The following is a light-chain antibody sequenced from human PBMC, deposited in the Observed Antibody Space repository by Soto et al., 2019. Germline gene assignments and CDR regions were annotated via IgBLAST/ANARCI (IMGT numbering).Light chain of an antibody. V-gene: IGKV3-15*01. CDR2: DAS. CDR3: QQYNNWPRGLT. Sequence: EIVMTHSPATLSVSPGERATLSCRASQSISNNLAWYQQKPGQAPRLLIFDASARATGIPARFSGSGSGTEFTLTISSLQSEDFAVYYCQQYNNWPRGLTFGGGTKVEIK. J-gene: IGKJ4*01. CDR1: QSISNN.